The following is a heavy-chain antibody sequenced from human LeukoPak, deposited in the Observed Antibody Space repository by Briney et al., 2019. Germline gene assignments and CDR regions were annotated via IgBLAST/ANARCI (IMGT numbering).Heavy chain of an antibody. V-gene: IGHV1-3*01. Sequence: ASVKVSCKASGYTFSGYAVHWVRQAPGQRFEWMGWINAGNGHTKYSQNFQGRVTITRDSSANIVYMDVSSLTSEDTAVYYCARGIWSATRVDYYLDNWGRGTLVTVSS. J-gene: IGHJ4*02. CDR3: ARGIWSATRVDYYLDN. CDR2: INAGNGHT. CDR1: GYTFSGYA. D-gene: IGHD5-24*01.